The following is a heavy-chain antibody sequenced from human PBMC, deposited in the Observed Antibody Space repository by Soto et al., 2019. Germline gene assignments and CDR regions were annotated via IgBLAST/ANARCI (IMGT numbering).Heavy chain of an antibody. CDR2: ISSSSSYI. CDR1: GFTFSSYS. D-gene: IGHD6-13*01. J-gene: IGHJ3*02. Sequence: SLRLSCAASGFTFSSYSMNWVRQAPGKGLEWVSSISSSSSYIYYADSVKGRFTISRDNAKNSLYLQMNSLRAEDTAVYYCARVYSSSYAFDIWGQGTMVTVSS. V-gene: IGHV3-21*01. CDR3: ARVYSSSYAFDI.